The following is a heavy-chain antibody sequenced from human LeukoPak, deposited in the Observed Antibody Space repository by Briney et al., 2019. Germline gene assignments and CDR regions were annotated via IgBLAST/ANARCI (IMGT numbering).Heavy chain of an antibody. CDR1: GGTFSSYA. J-gene: IGHJ6*02. CDR2: IIPIFGTA. CDR3: ARAFVIPTNCSSTSCYVGYYYYGMDV. Sequence: GASVKVSCKASGGTFSSYAVSWVRQAPGQGLEWMGGIIPIFGTANYAQKFQGRVTITADESTSTAYMELSSLRSEDTAVYYCARAFVIPTNCSSTSCYVGYYYYGMDVWGQGTTVTVSS. D-gene: IGHD2-2*01. V-gene: IGHV1-69*13.